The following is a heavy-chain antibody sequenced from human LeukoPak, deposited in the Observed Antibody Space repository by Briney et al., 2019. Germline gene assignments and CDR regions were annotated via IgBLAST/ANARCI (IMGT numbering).Heavy chain of an antibody. D-gene: IGHD6-13*01. V-gene: IGHV3-30*04. CDR3: ARSGEGSAFDI. Sequence: GGSLRLSCAASGFTFSSYAMHWVRQAPGKGLEWVTVISYDGGNKYYADSVKGRFTISRDNSKNTLYLQMNSLRAEDTAVYYCARSGEGSAFDIWGQGTMVTVSS. CDR2: ISYDGGNK. J-gene: IGHJ3*02. CDR1: GFTFSSYA.